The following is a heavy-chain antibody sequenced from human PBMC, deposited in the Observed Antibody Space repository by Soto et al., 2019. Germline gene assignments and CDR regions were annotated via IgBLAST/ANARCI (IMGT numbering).Heavy chain of an antibody. CDR2: ISSSSSYI. J-gene: IGHJ4*02. CDR3: AREGGRWRLFDY. D-gene: IGHD1-26*01. V-gene: IGHV3-21*01. Sequence: GGSLRLSCAASGFTFSSYSMNWVRQAPGKGLEWVSSISSSSSYIYYADSVKGRFTISRDNAKNSLYLQMNSLRAEDTAVYYCAREGGRWRLFDYWGQGTLVTVSS. CDR1: GFTFSSYS.